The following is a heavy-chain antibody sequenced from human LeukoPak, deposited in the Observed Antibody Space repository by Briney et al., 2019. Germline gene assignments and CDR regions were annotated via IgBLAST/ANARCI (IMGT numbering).Heavy chain of an antibody. Sequence: SETLSLTCTVSGGSISSYYWSWIRQPPGKGLEWIGYIYYSGSTNYNPSLKSRVTISVDTSKNQFSLKLSSVTAADTAVYYCARMVVKKINWFDPWGQGTLVTVSS. CDR1: GGSISSYY. V-gene: IGHV4-59*01. J-gene: IGHJ5*02. CDR2: IYYSGST. CDR3: ARMVVKKINWFDP. D-gene: IGHD2-8*01.